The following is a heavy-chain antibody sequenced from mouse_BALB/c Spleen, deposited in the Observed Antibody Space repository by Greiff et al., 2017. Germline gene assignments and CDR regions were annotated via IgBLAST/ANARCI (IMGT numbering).Heavy chain of an antibody. Sequence: VQLKESAAELARPGASVKMSCKASGYTFTSYTMHWVKQRPGQGLEWIGYINPSTGYTEYNQKFKDKATLTADKSSSTAYMQLSSLTSEDSAVYYCARSGITTVNFDYWGQGTTLTVSS. J-gene: IGHJ2*01. D-gene: IGHD1-1*01. CDR1: GYTFTSYT. CDR2: INPSTGYT. CDR3: ARSGITTVNFDY. V-gene: IGHV1-4*02.